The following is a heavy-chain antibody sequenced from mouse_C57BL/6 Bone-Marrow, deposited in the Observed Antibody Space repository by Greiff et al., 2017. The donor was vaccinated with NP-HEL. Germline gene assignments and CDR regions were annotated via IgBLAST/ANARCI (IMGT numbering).Heavy chain of an antibody. CDR3: ASPYEYDVAWFAY. CDR1: GFTFSSFG. Sequence: EVKLMESGGDLVKPGGSLKLSCAASGFTFSSFGMSWFRQPPDKRLDWFATISSGGSYTYYPDSVKGRFTISRDNAKNTLYLQMSSLKSEDTAMYYCASPYEYDVAWFAYWGQGTLVTVSA. CDR2: ISSGGSYT. D-gene: IGHD2-4*01. J-gene: IGHJ3*01. V-gene: IGHV5-6*01.